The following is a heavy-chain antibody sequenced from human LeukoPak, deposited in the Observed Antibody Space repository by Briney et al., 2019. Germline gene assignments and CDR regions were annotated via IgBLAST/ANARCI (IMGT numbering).Heavy chain of an antibody. J-gene: IGHJ5*02. CDR3: ARQGPLVRGVSNWFDP. D-gene: IGHD3-10*01. V-gene: IGHV4-59*08. CDR1: GGSISSYY. CDR2: IYYSGST. Sequence: PSETLSLTCTVSGGSISSYYWSWIRQPPGKRLEWIGYIYYSGSTNYNPSLKSRVTISVDTSKNQFSLKLSSVTAADTAVYYCARQGPLVRGVSNWFDPWGQGTLVTVSS.